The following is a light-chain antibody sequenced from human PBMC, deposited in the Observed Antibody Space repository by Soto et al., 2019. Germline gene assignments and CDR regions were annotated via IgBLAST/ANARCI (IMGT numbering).Light chain of an antibody. V-gene: IGKV1-5*03. Sequence: DIEVTQAPSTLSASVGDRVTITCRASQSISSWSAWYQQKPGKAPKLLIYKASTLETGVPSRFSGSGSGTEFTLTISTLQPDDFATYDCPPHTPHPCTFAQRTTV. CDR2: KAS. J-gene: IGKJ1*01. CDR1: QSISSW. CDR3: PPHTPHPCT.